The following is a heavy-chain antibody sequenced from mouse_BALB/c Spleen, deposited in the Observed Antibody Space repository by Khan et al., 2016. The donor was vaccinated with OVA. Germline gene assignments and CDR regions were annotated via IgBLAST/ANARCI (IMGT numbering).Heavy chain of an antibody. Sequence: EVELVESGGDLVKPGGSLKLSCAASGFTFSSYSMSWVRQTPDKRLEWVATISSGGDYTYYPDSVKGRFTIYRDTDRNTLYLQMSSLKSEDTASYYCASHLTGSFAYWGQGTLVTVSA. CDR2: ISSGGDYT. J-gene: IGHJ3*01. CDR1: GFTFSSYS. CDR3: ASHLTGSFAY. V-gene: IGHV5-6*01.